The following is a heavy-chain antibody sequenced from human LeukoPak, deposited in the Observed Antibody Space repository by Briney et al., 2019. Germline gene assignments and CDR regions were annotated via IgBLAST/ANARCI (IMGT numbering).Heavy chain of an antibody. V-gene: IGHV1-2*06. CDR2: INPNSGGT. CDR3: ARDRIALSLYYFDY. D-gene: IGHD2/OR15-2a*01. J-gene: IGHJ4*02. CDR1: GYTFTGYY. Sequence: ASVKVSCKASGYTFTGYYMHWVRQAPGQGLEWMGRINPNSGGTNYAQRFQGRVTMTTDTSISTAYMELSRLRSDDTAVYYCARDRIALSLYYFDYWGQGTLVTVSS.